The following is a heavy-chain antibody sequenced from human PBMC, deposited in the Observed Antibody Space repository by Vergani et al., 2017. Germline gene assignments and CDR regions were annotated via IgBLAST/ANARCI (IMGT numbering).Heavy chain of an antibody. CDR3: ARGETRTDWFDP. CDR1: GVSIHSGSFY. J-gene: IGHJ5*02. V-gene: IGHV4-61*02. CDR2: VYPSGTT. Sequence: QVQLHESGPGLVKPSETLSLICSVSGVSIHSGSFYWTWIRPTAERRLEWLVRVYPSGTTNYNPSLNGRVTIFVDKSKNLLSLRLNSVTAADTAVYYCARGETRTDWFDPWGQGTLVTVSS. D-gene: IGHD3/OR15-3a*01.